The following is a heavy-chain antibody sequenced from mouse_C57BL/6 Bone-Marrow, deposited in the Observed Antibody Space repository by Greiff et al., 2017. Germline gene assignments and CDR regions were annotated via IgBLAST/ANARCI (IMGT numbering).Heavy chain of an antibody. Sequence: QVQLQQSGAELARPGASVKMSCKASGYTFPSYTMHWVKQRPGQGLEWIGYINPRSGYTKYNQKFKDKATLTADKSSSTAYMQLSSLTSEDAAVDYCARGRLRRVFDYWGQGTTLTVSS. CDR1: GYTFPSYT. CDR3: ARGRLRRVFDY. D-gene: IGHD2-4*01. J-gene: IGHJ2*01. CDR2: INPRSGYT. V-gene: IGHV1-4*01.